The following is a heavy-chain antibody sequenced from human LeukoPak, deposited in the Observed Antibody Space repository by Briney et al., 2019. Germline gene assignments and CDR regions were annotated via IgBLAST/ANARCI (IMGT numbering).Heavy chain of an antibody. CDR1: GCTVSNNY. J-gene: IGHJ4*02. CDR3: ASYTY. Sequence: GGSLRLYCAVSGCTVSNNYVTWVRQAPGKGLEWVSVIYSDGSIYYADSVKGRFTIFRDNSKNTVFLHMNRLRAEDTAVYYWASYTYWGQGTLVTVSS. D-gene: IGHD3-16*01. V-gene: IGHV3-66*01. CDR2: IYSDGSI.